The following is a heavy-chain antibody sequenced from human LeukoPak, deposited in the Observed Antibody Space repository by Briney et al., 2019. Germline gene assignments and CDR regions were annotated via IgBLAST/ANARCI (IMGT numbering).Heavy chain of an antibody. D-gene: IGHD3-10*01. CDR1: GGSMSSYY. Sequence: PSETLSLTCTVSGGSMSSYYWSWIRQSPGKGLEWIGYIYYSGSTNYNPSLKSRVTISVDTSKNQFSLKLSSMTAADTAVYYCARVGNYYGSGSYYWFDPWGQGTLVTVSS. CDR2: IYYSGST. V-gene: IGHV4-59*12. J-gene: IGHJ5*02. CDR3: ARVGNYYGSGSYYWFDP.